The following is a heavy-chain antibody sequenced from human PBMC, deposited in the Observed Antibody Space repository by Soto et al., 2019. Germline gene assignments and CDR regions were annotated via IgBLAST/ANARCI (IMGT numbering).Heavy chain of an antibody. CDR1: GSPFSSPA. CDR2: ISGSAGST. V-gene: IGHV3-23*01. CDR3: AKDMVASGHEGDAFDI. Sequence: GGSLRPSCAPSGSPFSSPAITWVGRAPGRGLEWVSVISGSAGSTYYADSVKGRFTISRDNSKNTLYLQMNSLKAEDTAVYYCAKDMVASGHEGDAFDIRGQGTMVTVSS. D-gene: IGHD5-12*01. J-gene: IGHJ3*02.